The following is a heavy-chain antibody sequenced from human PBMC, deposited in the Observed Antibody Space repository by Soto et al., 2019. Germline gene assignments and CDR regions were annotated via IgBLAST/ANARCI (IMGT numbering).Heavy chain of an antibody. D-gene: IGHD6-6*01. V-gene: IGHV3-30*18. CDR2: ISYDGSNK. CDR3: AKDAGSSVGYDY. Sequence: PRLSLSRSCAASGHSFSSYGMDGVWQAPGKGLEWVEVISYDGSNKYYADSVKGRFTISRDNSKNTLYLQMNSLRAEDTAVYYCAKDAGSSVGYDYWGQGTLVTVSS. CDR1: GHSFSSYG. J-gene: IGHJ4*02.